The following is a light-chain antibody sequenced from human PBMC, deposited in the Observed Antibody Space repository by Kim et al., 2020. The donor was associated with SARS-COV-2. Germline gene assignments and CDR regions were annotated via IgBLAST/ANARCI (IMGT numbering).Light chain of an antibody. Sequence: SYELTQPPSVSVAPGKTARITCGGNNIGSKSVHWYQQKPGQAPVLVIYYDSDRPSGIPERFSGSNSGNTATLTISRVEAGDEADYYCQVWDSSSDHHVVFSGGTQLTVL. V-gene: IGLV3-21*04. J-gene: IGLJ2*01. CDR1: NIGSKS. CDR3: QVWDSSSDHHVV. CDR2: YDS.